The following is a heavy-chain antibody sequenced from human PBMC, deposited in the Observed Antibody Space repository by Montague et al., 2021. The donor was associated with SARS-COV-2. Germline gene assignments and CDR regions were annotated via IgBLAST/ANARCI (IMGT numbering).Heavy chain of an antibody. D-gene: IGHD1-14*01. Sequence: SLRLSCAASGFTFSSYAMSWVRQAPGKGLEWVSPLNGSGGSTCYADSVKGRFTISRDNAKNTLYLQMNSLRAEDTAVYYCARDRPYRFFGYWGQGTLVAVSS. CDR1: GFTFSSYA. CDR3: ARDRPYRFFGY. CDR2: LNGSGGST. V-gene: IGHV3-23*01. J-gene: IGHJ4*02.